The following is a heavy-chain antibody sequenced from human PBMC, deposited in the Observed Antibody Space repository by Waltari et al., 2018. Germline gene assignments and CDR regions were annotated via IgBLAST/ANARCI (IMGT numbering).Heavy chain of an antibody. CDR2: INSDGSST. CDR1: GFTFSSYW. J-gene: IGHJ4*02. CDR3: ARGRSGSFLYYFDY. Sequence: SCAASGFTFSSYWMHWVRQAPGKGLVWVSRINSDGSSTSYADSVKGRFTISRDNAKNTLYLQMNSLRAEDTAVYYCARGRSGSFLYYFDYWGQGTLVTVSS. V-gene: IGHV3-74*01. D-gene: IGHD3-10*01.